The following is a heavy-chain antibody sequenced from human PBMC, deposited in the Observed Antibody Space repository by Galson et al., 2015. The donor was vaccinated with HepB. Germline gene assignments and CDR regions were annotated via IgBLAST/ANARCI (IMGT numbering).Heavy chain of an antibody. CDR2: INPSGGST. D-gene: IGHD4-23*01. J-gene: IGHJ6*02. V-gene: IGHV1-46*01. Sequence: SVKVSCKASGYTFTSYYMHWVRQAPGQGLEWMGIINPSGGSTSYAQKFQGRVTMTRDTSTSTVYMELSSLRSEDTAVYYCARDLYGGNQYYYYGMDVWGQGTTVTVSS. CDR3: ARDLYGGNQYYYYGMDV. CDR1: GYTFTSYY.